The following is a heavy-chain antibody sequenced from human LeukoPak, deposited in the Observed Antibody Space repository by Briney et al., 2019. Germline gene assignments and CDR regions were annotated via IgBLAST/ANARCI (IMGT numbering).Heavy chain of an antibody. CDR1: GFTFSSYG. CDR2: IRYDGSNK. V-gene: IGHV3-30*02. J-gene: IGHJ6*03. D-gene: IGHD4-11*01. CDR3: ERDPEETTYYYYYMDV. Sequence: GGSLRLSCAASGFTFSSYGMHWVRQAPGKGLEWVAFIRYDGSNKYYADSVKGRFTISRDNSKNTLYLQMHSLRAEDTAVYYCERDPEETTYYYYYMDVWGKGTTVPVSS.